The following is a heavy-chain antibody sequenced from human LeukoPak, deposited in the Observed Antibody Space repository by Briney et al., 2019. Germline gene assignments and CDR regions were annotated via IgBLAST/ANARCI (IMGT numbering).Heavy chain of an antibody. D-gene: IGHD5-18*01. J-gene: IGHJ4*02. V-gene: IGHV4-39*07. CDR3: ARDRPLGYSYGYDY. CDR2: IYYSGST. CDR1: GGSISSGGYY. Sequence: NTSQTLSLTCTVSGGSISSGGYYWSWIRQPPGKGLEWIGSIYYSGSTYYNPSLKSRVTISVDTSKNQFSLKLSSVTAADTAVYYCARDRPLGYSYGYDYWGQGTLVTVSS.